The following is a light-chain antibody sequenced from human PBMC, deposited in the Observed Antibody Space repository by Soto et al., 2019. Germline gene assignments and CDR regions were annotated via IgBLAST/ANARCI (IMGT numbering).Light chain of an antibody. CDR3: QHYDTAPLS. Sequence: PGKSATLSCRASETAAKNYLAWFQKKPGQAPKLLIHGASTRATDIPDRFSGSGSGTDFTLTVSRLEPEDFAVYYCQHYDTAPLSFGGGTRVEI. CDR2: GAS. CDR1: ETAAKNY. J-gene: IGKJ4*01. V-gene: IGKV3-20*01.